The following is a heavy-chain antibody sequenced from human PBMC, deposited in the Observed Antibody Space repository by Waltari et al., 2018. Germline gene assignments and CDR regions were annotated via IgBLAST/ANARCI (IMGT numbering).Heavy chain of an antibody. CDR1: GFTFSRSA. J-gene: IGHJ4*02. V-gene: IGHV3-23*01. CDR2: ISGSGVST. D-gene: IGHD4-4*01. Sequence: EVQLLESGGGLVQPGGSLRLSFAAPGFTFSRSAISVARQDPGKGLEWVSAISGSGVSTYYADSVKGRFTISRDNSKNTLYLQMNSRRAEDTAVYYCASDLTTFDYFDYWGQGTLVTVSS. CDR3: ASDLTTFDYFDY.